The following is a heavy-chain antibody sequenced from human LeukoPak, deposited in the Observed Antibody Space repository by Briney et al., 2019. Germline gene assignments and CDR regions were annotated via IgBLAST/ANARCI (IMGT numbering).Heavy chain of an antibody. CDR3: AKLGSWYYFDY. CDR2: ISGSGGST. J-gene: IGHJ4*02. D-gene: IGHD6-13*01. CDR1: GFTFSSYA. V-gene: IGHV3-23*01. Sequence: GGSLRLSCAPSGFTFSSYATSWVRQAPGKGLEWVSAISGSGGSTYYADSEKGRFTISRDNSKNTLYLQMNSLRAEDTAVYYCAKLGSWYYFDYWGQGTLVTVS.